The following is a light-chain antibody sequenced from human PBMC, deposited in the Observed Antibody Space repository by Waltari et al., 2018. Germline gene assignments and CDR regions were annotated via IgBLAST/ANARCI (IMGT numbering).Light chain of an antibody. J-gene: IGKJ1*01. CDR3: MQARQTPWT. V-gene: IGKV2-28*01. Sequence: DMVMTHSPLSLCVTPGEPAYISCRSIQSLLHGSGNTFLDWYLQKPGQSPQLLIYLVSNRASGVPDRFSGSGSGTDFTLKISRVEAEDVGVYFCMQARQTPWTFGQGTKVEIK. CDR1: QSLLHGSGNTF. CDR2: LVS.